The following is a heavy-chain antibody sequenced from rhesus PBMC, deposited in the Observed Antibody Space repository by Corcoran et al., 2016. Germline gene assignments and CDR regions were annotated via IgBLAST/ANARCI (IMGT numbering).Heavy chain of an antibody. Sequence: EVQLVESGGGLVQPGGSLRLSCAASGFTFSSYGMSWVRQAPGKGLEWVSYISNGGGITYYADSVKGRFTISRDNSKNTLALQMNSLRAEDTAVYYCAKRGGRTYYYDSGYYLHWGQGVLVTVSS. CDR3: AKRGGRTYYYDSGYYLH. CDR2: ISNGGGIT. J-gene: IGHJ4*01. CDR1: GFTFSSYG. D-gene: IGHD3-28*01. V-gene: IGHV3S5*01.